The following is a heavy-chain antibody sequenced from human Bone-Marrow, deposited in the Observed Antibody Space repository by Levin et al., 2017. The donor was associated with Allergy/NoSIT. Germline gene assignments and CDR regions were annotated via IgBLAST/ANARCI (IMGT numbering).Heavy chain of an antibody. CDR1: GGTFSSYA. D-gene: IGHD6-25*01. V-gene: IGHV1-69*13. J-gene: IGHJ5*02. CDR3: ARGANIAAGDNWFDP. Sequence: SVKVSCKASGGTFSSYAISWVRQAPGQGLEWMGGIIPIFGTANYAQKFQGRVTITADESTSTAYMELSSLRSEDTAVYYCARGANIAAGDNWFDPWGQGTLVTVSS. CDR2: IIPIFGTA.